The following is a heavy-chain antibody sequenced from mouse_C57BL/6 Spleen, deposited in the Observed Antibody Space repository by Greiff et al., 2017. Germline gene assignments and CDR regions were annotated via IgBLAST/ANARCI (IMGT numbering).Heavy chain of an antibody. Sequence: QVQLQQPGAELVKPGASVKMSCKASGYTFTSYWITWVKQRPGQGLEWIGDIYPGSGSTNYNEKFKSKATLTVDTSSSTAYMQLSSLTSEDSAVYYCARREIYYGYDEEGSAMDYWGQGTSVTVSS. CDR2: IYPGSGST. J-gene: IGHJ4*01. CDR3: ARREIYYGYDEEGSAMDY. CDR1: GYTFTSYW. V-gene: IGHV1-55*01. D-gene: IGHD2-2*01.